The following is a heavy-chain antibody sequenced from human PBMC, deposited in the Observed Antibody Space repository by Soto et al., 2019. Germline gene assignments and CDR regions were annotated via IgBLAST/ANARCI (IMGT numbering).Heavy chain of an antibody. Sequence: QVLLQESGPGLVKPSETLSLTCTVSGGSIRDSYWTWIRQPPGQGLEWIGFISYSGSTNYNPSLKSRVTMSVDPYKNQFSLNLRSVTAAYTAMYYCARGVDRQWADYWGQGTLVTVSS. CDR3: ARGVDRQWADY. J-gene: IGHJ4*02. CDR2: ISYSGST. D-gene: IGHD6-19*01. CDR1: GGSIRDSY. V-gene: IGHV4-59*01.